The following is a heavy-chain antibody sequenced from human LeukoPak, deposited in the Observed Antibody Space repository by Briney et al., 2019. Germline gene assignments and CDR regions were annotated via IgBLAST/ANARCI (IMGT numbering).Heavy chain of an antibody. Sequence: SETLSLTCAVYGGSFSGYYWSWIRQPPGKGLEWIGEINHSGSTNYNPSLKSRVTISVDTSKNQFSLKLSSVTAADTAVYYCARGGLGLRYFDWTPRPYYFDYWSQGTLVTVSS. CDR3: ARGGLGLRYFDWTPRPYYFDY. CDR2: INHSGST. V-gene: IGHV4-34*01. CDR1: GGSFSGYY. D-gene: IGHD3-9*01. J-gene: IGHJ4*02.